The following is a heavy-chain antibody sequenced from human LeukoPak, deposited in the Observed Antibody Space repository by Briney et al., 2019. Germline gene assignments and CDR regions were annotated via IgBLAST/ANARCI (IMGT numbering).Heavy chain of an antibody. CDR3: ARMATTVTWGTLSHFDY. CDR2: IYSGGST. Sequence: GGSLRLSCAASGFTLSTYWMSWVRQAPGKGLEGVSFIYSGGSTYYADSVKGRFTISRDNSKNTLYLQMNSLRAEDTAVYYCARMATTVTWGTLSHFDYWGQGTLVTVSS. J-gene: IGHJ4*02. D-gene: IGHD4-11*01. V-gene: IGHV3-53*01. CDR1: GFTLSTYW.